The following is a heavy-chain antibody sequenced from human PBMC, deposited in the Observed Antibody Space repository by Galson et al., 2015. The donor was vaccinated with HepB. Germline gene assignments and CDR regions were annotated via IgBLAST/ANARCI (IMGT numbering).Heavy chain of an antibody. CDR1: GFTFSDYS. V-gene: IGHV3-48*01. CDR2: ITGGVTKT. Sequence: SLRLSCAASGFTFSDYSMNWVRQTPGKGLEWIAHITGGVTKTYYADSVKGRFTLFRDNARNSLYLHMNTLRAEDTAVYYCARDRRQGTIRRRVFYGLDVWGQGTTVTVSS. D-gene: IGHD1-14*01. CDR3: ARDRRQGTIRRRVFYGLDV. J-gene: IGHJ6*02.